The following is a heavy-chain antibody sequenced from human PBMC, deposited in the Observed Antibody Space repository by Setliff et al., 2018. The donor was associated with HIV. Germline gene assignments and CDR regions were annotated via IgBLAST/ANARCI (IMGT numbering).Heavy chain of an antibody. CDR3: ARRKLQDSTITTSNWFDS. J-gene: IGHJ5*01. CDR1: GDSVSRYS. V-gene: IGHV4-4*09. D-gene: IGHD3-10*01. CDR2: VYANGET. Sequence: SETLSLTCAVSGDSVSRYSWNWIRQPPGKGLEWIGYVYANGETNYNPSRKSRVTMSADTSRNQFSLSLNSATAADTAVYFCARRKLQDSTITTSNWFDSWGQGILVTV.